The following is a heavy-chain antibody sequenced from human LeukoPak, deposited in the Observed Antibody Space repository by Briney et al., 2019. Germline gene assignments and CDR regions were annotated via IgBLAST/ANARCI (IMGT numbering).Heavy chain of an antibody. CDR3: ARTIGNRLFREDPYYFYMDV. J-gene: IGHJ6*03. CDR1: GYIFTRSW. V-gene: IGHV5-51*01. Sequence: GESLKISCKGSGYIFTRSWIAWVRQMPGKGLEWMGIIYPGDSDTRYSPSFQGQVTISADKSISTAYLQWSSLKASDTAMYYCARTIGNRLFREDPYYFYMDVWGKGTTVTVSS. D-gene: IGHD2-21*01. CDR2: IYPGDSDT.